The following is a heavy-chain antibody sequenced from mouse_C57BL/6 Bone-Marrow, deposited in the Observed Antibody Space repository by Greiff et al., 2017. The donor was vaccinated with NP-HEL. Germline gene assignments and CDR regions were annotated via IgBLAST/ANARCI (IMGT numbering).Heavy chain of an antibody. Sequence: QVQLQQSGAELARPGASVKMSCKASGYTFTSYTMHWVKQRPGQGLEWIGYINPSSGYTKYNQKFKDKATLTADKSSSTAYMQLSSLTSEDSAVYYCERPRDYGSSYWYFDDWGTGTTVTVSS. V-gene: IGHV1-4*01. CDR1: GYTFTSYT. CDR3: ERPRDYGSSYWYFDD. J-gene: IGHJ1*03. D-gene: IGHD1-1*01. CDR2: INPSSGYT.